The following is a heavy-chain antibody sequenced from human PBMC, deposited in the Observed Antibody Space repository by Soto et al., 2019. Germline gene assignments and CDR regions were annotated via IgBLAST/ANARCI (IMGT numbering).Heavy chain of an antibody. D-gene: IGHD1-1*01. CDR1: GFTFRSYW. V-gene: IGHV3-7*03. Sequence: EVHMVEYGGGLVQPGGSLRLSCATSGFTFRSYWMTWVRQAPGKGLEWVASIKQDGSEDHYVDSVKGRFTISRDNAEKSLYLQIKSPKVDDTAVYYCARDPGRRFDYWGPGTLVTVSS. CDR3: ARDPGRRFDY. J-gene: IGHJ4*02. CDR2: IKQDGSED.